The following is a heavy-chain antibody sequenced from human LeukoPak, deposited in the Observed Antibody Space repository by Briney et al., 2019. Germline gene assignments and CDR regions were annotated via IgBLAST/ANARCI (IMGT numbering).Heavy chain of an antibody. CDR3: ARGRYYDILTGYSYYFDY. D-gene: IGHD3-9*01. V-gene: IGHV1-18*01. CDR1: GYTFSSYG. J-gene: IGHJ4*02. CDR2: ISAYTGNT. Sequence: ASVKVSCKASGYTFSSYGISWVRQAPGQGLEWMGWISAYTGNTNYAQKFQGRVTMTTDTSTSTAYMELRSLRSDDTAVYYCARGRYYDILTGYSYYFDYWGQGTLVTVSS.